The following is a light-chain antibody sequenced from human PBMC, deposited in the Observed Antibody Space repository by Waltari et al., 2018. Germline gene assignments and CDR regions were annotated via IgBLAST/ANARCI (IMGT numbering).Light chain of an antibody. V-gene: IGLV2-8*01. CDR2: EVT. Sequence: QSALTQPPSASGSPGQSVTVSCPGTSSDVGGYNHVPWYQQHPGKAPKLMIYEVTERPSGVPDRFSGSKSGNTASLTVSGLQAEDEAIYYCSSYAGHNDFVVFGGGTKLTVL. CDR1: SSDVGGYNH. CDR3: SSYAGHNDFVV. J-gene: IGLJ3*02.